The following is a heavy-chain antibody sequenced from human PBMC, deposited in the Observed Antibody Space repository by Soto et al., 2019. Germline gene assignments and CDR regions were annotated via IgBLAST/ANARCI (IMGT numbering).Heavy chain of an antibody. Sequence: PSETLSLTCTVSGGSISSYYWSWIRQPPGKGLEWIGYIFYSGSTNYNPSLKSRVTISVDTSKNQFSLKLTSVTAADTAVYYCARARIVVAGTIVDYWGQGTLVTVS. CDR1: GGSISSYY. CDR2: IFYSGST. V-gene: IGHV4-59*08. J-gene: IGHJ4*02. CDR3: ARARIVVAGTIVDY. D-gene: IGHD6-19*01.